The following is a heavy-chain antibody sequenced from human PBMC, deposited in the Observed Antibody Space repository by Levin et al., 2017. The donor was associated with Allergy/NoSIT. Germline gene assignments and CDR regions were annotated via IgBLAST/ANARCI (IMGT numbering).Heavy chain of an antibody. Sequence: SQTLSLTCTVSGGSISSSISYWGWIRQAPGKGLEWIGSIYNSGSTYYNPSLKSRVTTSVDTSKNQFSLKLRSVTAADTAVYYCARQCYDILTGYYNFDYWGQGTLVTVSS. D-gene: IGHD3-9*01. CDR3: ARQCYDILTGYYNFDY. J-gene: IGHJ4*02. CDR2: IYNSGST. V-gene: IGHV4-39*01. CDR1: GGSISSSISY.